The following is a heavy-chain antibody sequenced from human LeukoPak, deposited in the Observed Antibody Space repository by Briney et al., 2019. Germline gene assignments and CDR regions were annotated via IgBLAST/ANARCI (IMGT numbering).Heavy chain of an antibody. CDR3: ARARGSSSWYFVY. V-gene: IGHV3-7*03. J-gene: IGHJ4*02. Sequence: GGSLRLSCAASGFTFSSHWMSWVRQAPGKGLEWVANIKQDGSEKYYVDSVKGRFTISRDNAKNSLYLQMNSLRAEDTAVYYCARARGSSSWYFVYWGQGTLVTVSS. CDR1: GFTFSSHW. CDR2: IKQDGSEK. D-gene: IGHD6-13*01.